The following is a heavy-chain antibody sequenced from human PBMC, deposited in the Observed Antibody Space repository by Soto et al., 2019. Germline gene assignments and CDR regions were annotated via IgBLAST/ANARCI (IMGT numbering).Heavy chain of an antibody. V-gene: IGHV3-74*01. D-gene: IGHD2-21*01. CDR3: ARDRMGXCGGDGCYDYYYYGMDV. CDR2: INSDESST. J-gene: IGHJ6*02. Sequence: LRLSCAASGFTFSSYWMHWVRQAPGKGLVWVSRINSDESSTSYADSVKGRFTISRDNAKNTLYLQMNSLRAEDTAVYYCARDRMGXCGGDGCYDYYYYGMDVWGLGTTVTVSS. CDR1: GFTFSSYW.